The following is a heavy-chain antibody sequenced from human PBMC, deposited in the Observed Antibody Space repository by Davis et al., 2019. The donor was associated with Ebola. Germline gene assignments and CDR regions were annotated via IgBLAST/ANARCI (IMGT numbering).Heavy chain of an antibody. J-gene: IGHJ5*02. V-gene: IGHV1-69*06. CDR1: GGTFSSYA. Sequence: SVKVSCKASGGTFSSYAISWVRQAPGQGLEWMGGIIPIFGTANYAQKFQGRVTITADKSTSTAYMELSSLRSEDTAVYYCAREGIAAAGTGWFDPWGQGTLVTVSS. CDR3: AREGIAAAGTGWFDP. D-gene: IGHD6-13*01. CDR2: IIPIFGTA.